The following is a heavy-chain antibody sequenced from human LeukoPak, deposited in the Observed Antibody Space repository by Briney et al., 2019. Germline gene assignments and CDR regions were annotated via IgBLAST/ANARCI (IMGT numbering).Heavy chain of an antibody. Sequence: NPSETLSLTCTVSGGSISSGGYYWSWIRQHPGKGLEWIGYIYYSGSTYYNPSLKSRVTISVDTSKNQFSLKLSSVTAADTAVYYCARNIAAAGIDYWGQGTLVTVSS. D-gene: IGHD6-13*01. CDR2: IYYSGST. CDR3: ARNIAAAGIDY. J-gene: IGHJ4*02. V-gene: IGHV4-31*03. CDR1: GGSISSGGYY.